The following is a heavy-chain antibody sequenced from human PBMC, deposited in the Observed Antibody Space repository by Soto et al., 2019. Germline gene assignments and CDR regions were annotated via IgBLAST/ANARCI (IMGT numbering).Heavy chain of an antibody. J-gene: IGHJ4*02. Sequence: EVRLVESGGGLVRPGRSLRLSCAASGFSFYDYGISWVRQAPGKGLEWVSGINWNGDSKGYADSVKGRFTISRDNAKSSLYLQMNSLRAEDTALYYCATDSPHYDILTGYSYFDYWGQGTLVTVSS. CDR2: INWNGDSK. D-gene: IGHD3-9*01. CDR1: GFSFYDYG. V-gene: IGHV3-20*04. CDR3: ATDSPHYDILTGYSYFDY.